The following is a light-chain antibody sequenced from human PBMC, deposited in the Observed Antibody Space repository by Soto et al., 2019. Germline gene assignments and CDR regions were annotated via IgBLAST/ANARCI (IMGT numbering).Light chain of an antibody. CDR1: QGISSY. J-gene: IGKJ5*01. CDR3: EQFNSYAIT. CDR2: AAS. Sequence: TITFLASQGISSYLAWYQQKPGKAPKLLIYAASILQSGVPSRFSGSGSGTDFTLTISSLQPEDFATYYCEQFNSYAITFGQGTRLEIK. V-gene: IGKV1-9*01.